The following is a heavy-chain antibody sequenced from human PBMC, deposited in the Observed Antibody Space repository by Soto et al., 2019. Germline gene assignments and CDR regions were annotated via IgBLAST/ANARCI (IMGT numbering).Heavy chain of an antibody. CDR3: ARSDTGPSYYYGMDV. CDR1: GGSVSSGSYY. J-gene: IGHJ6*02. CDR2: IYYSGST. D-gene: IGHD1-1*01. Sequence: SETLSLTCTVSGGSVSSGSYYWSWIRQPPGKGLEWIGYIYYSGSTNYNPSLKSRVTISVDTSKTQFSLKLSSVTAADTAVYSCARSDTGPSYYYGMDVWGQGTTVTVSS. V-gene: IGHV4-61*01.